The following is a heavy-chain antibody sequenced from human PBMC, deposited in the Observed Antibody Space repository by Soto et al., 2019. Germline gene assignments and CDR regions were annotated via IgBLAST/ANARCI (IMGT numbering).Heavy chain of an antibody. CDR2: INPSGGST. Sequence: ASVKVSCKASGYTFTSYYMHWVRQAPGQGLEWMGIINPSGGSTSYAQNFQGRVTMTRDTSTSTVYMELSSLRSEDTAVYYCARGPLPSGSYSIFDYWGQGTLVTVSS. V-gene: IGHV1-46*01. CDR3: ARGPLPSGSYSIFDY. D-gene: IGHD1-26*01. J-gene: IGHJ4*02. CDR1: GYTFTSYY.